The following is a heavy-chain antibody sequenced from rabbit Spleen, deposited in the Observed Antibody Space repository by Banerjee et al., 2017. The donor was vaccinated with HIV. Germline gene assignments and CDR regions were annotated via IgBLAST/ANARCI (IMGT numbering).Heavy chain of an antibody. D-gene: IGHD4-1*01. CDR2: IYDDSSGST. CDR1: GFSFSSSYY. Sequence: QSLEESGGDLVKPEGSLTLTCTASGFSFSSSYYMCWVRQAPGKGLEYIACIYDDSSGSTMYASWAKGRFTISKTSSTTVTLQMTSLTAADTATYFCARETSGGWGVVLYYFRLWGPGTLVTVS. J-gene: IGHJ4*01. CDR3: ARETSGGWGVVLYYFRL. V-gene: IGHV1S40*01.